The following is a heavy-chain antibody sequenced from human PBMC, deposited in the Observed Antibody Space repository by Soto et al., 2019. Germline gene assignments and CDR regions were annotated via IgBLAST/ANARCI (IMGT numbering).Heavy chain of an antibody. CDR3: VAYKEGCTH. Sequence: HLGGSLRLSCAASGFTFSTYDMDWVRQAPGKGLEWVSYISSSGATIYDADSVKGRFTISRDNARNSLYLQMNSLRVEDTAVYYCVAYKEGCTHWGQGTLVTVSS. D-gene: IGHD1-1*01. V-gene: IGHV3-48*03. CDR2: ISSSGATI. CDR1: GFTFSTYD. J-gene: IGHJ4*02.